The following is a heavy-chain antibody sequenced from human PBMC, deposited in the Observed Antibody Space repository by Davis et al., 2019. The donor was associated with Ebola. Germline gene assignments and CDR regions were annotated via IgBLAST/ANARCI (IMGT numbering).Heavy chain of an antibody. D-gene: IGHD2-21*02. CDR2: IYSGGST. CDR1: GFTVSSNY. V-gene: IGHV3-53*01. J-gene: IGHJ4*02. Sequence: GGSLRLSCAASGFTVSSNYMSWVRQAPGKGLEWVSVIYSGGSTYYADSVKGRFTISRDNSKNTLYLQMNSLRAEDTAVYYCAKSSVVVTEFDYWGQGTLVTVSS. CDR3: AKSSVVVTEFDY.